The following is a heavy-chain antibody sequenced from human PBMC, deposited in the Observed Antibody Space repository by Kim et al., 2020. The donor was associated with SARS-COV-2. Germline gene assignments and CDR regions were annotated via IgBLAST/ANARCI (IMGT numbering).Heavy chain of an antibody. CDR1: GGSISSYY. J-gene: IGHJ4*02. V-gene: IGHV4-59*01. CDR2: IYYSGST. D-gene: IGHD5-12*01. CDR3: ARDTGDGYKRPQYFDY. Sequence: SETLSLTCTVSGGSISSYYWSWIRQPPGKGLEWIGYIYYSGSTNYNPSLKSRVTISVDTSKNQFSLKLSSVTAADTAVYYCARDTGDGYKRPQYFDYWGQGTLVTVSS.